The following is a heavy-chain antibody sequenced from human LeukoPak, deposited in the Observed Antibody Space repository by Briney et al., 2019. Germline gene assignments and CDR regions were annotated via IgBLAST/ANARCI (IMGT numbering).Heavy chain of an antibody. Sequence: GGSLRLSCAASGFTFDDYAMHWVRQAPGKGLEWVSGISWNSGSIGYADSVKGRFTISRDNAKNSLYLQMNSLRAEDTALYYCAKDIMRVNDYYGMDVWGQGTTVTVSS. V-gene: IGHV3-9*01. D-gene: IGHD2-8*01. CDR2: ISWNSGSI. CDR1: GFTFDDYA. J-gene: IGHJ6*02. CDR3: AKDIMRVNDYYGMDV.